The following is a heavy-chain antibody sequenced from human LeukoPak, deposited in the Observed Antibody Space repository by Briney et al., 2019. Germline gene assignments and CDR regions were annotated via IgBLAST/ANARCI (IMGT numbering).Heavy chain of an antibody. CDR1: GFTVSSNY. Sequence: GGSLRLSCAASGFTVSSNYMNWVHQAPGKGLEWVSVIYSGGSTYYADSVKGRFTISRDNSKNTLYLQMNSLRAEDTAVYYCARDVSYGWYYFDYWGQGTLVTVSS. D-gene: IGHD5-18*01. CDR2: IYSGGST. J-gene: IGHJ4*02. CDR3: ARDVSYGWYYFDY. V-gene: IGHV3-53*01.